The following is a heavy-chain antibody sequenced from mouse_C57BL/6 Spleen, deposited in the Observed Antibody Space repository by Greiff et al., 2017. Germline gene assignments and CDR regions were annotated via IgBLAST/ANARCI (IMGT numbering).Heavy chain of an antibody. CDR1: GYTFTSYW. CDR2: IDPSDSYT. J-gene: IGHJ3*01. CDR3: ARRGYEYEKAWFAY. D-gene: IGHD2-4*01. Sequence: QVQLQQPGAELVMPGASVKLSCKASGYTFTSYWMHWVKQRPGQGLEWIGEIDPSDSYTNYNQKFKGKSTLTVDKSSSTAYMQLSSLTSEDSAVYYCARRGYEYEKAWFAYWGQGTLVTVAA. V-gene: IGHV1-69*01.